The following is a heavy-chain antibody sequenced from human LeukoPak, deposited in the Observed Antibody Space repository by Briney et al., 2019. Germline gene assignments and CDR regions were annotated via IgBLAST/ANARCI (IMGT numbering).Heavy chain of an antibody. D-gene: IGHD1-14*01. CDR2: IYYSVNT. J-gene: IGHJ4*02. CDR1: GGXISSSSYY. V-gene: IGHV4-39*01. CDR3: ASGASETDY. Sequence: SETLSLTCTVSGGXISSSSYYWGWIRQPPGKGLEWIGSIYYSVNTYYNPSLKSRVTISVDTSKNQFSLKLSSVTAADTAVYYCASGASETDYWGQGTLVTVSS.